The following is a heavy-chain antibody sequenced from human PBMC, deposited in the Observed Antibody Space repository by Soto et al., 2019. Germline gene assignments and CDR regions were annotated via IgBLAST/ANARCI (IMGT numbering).Heavy chain of an antibody. Sequence: VASVKVSCKASGYTFTSYDINWVRQATGQGLEWMGWMNPNSGNTGYAQKFQGRVTMTRNTSISTAYMELSSLRSEDTAVYYCARRGLYGRPFDYWGQGTLVTVSS. CDR1: GYTFTSYD. D-gene: IGHD2-8*01. CDR2: MNPNSGNT. J-gene: IGHJ4*02. CDR3: ARRGLYGRPFDY. V-gene: IGHV1-8*01.